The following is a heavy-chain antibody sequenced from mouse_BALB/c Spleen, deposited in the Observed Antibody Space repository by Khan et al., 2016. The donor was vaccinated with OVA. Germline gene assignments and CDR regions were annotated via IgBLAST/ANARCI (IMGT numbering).Heavy chain of an antibody. CDR3: VRSGAYYGYDGYFDV. D-gene: IGHD2-14*01. V-gene: IGHV1-4*01. CDR2: INPSNTYT. Sequence: QIQLVQSGAELARPGASVKMSCKASGYTFTSYTMHWVKQRPGQGLEWIGYINPSNTYTNYNQKFKDKATLTAAKSSNTDYMQLSSLTSEDSAVYYCVRSGAYYGYDGYFDVWGAATTVTVPS. CDR1: GYTFTSYT. J-gene: IGHJ1*01.